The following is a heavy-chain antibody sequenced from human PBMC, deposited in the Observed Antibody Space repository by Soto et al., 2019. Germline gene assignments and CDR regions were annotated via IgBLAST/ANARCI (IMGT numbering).Heavy chain of an antibody. CDR1: GYNFISYD. V-gene: IGHV1-8*01. D-gene: IGHD1-1*01. Sequence: QVQLVQSGAEVKNPGASVKVSCRASGYNFISYDINWLRQANGQGLEWMGWINPDSGNTGYSQKFQGRLTLTKDTSISTAYMELTSLRSEDTAVYYCARGGKTMRKVHRLDPWGRGTQVTVS. CDR2: INPDSGNT. J-gene: IGHJ5*02. CDR3: ARGGKTMRKVHRLDP.